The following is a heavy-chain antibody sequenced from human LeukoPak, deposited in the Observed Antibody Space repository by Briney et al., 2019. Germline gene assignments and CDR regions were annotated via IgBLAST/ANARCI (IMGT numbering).Heavy chain of an antibody. CDR2: IYNSGST. Sequence: SETLSLTCTVSGGSISSNNYYWGWIRQPPGKGLEWIGSIYNSGSTYYNPSLKSRVSVSVDTSKNQFSLKLSSVTAADRAVYYCARHSPGTTPFSYWGQGALVTVSS. CDR1: GGSISSNNYY. J-gene: IGHJ4*02. CDR3: ARHSPGTTPFSY. V-gene: IGHV4-39*01. D-gene: IGHD1-1*01.